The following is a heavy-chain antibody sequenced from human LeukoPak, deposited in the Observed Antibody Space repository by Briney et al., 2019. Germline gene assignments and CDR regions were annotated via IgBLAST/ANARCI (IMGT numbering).Heavy chain of an antibody. D-gene: IGHD6-6*01. V-gene: IGHV4-59*01. CDR2: IYYSGST. Sequence: SETLSLTCTVSGGSISSYYWSWIRQPPGKGLEWIGYIYYSGSTNYNPSLKSRVTISVDTSKNQFSLKLSSVTAADTAVYYCARGSIAARKFDCWGQGTLVTVSS. CDR1: GGSISSYY. J-gene: IGHJ4*02. CDR3: ARGSIAARKFDC.